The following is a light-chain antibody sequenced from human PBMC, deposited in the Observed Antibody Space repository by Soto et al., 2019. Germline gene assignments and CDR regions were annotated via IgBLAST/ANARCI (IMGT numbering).Light chain of an antibody. CDR2: EVS. CDR3: SSYAGSNTVV. Sequence: QSALTQPPSASGSPGQSVTISCTGTSSDVGGYNYVSWYQQQSGKAPKLMIYEVSKRPSGVPDRFSGSKSGNTASLTVSGLQAEDGADYYCSSYAGSNTVVFGGGTKVTVL. CDR1: SSDVGGYNY. J-gene: IGLJ2*01. V-gene: IGLV2-8*01.